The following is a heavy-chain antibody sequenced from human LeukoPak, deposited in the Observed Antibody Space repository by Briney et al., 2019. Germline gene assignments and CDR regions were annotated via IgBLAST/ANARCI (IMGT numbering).Heavy chain of an antibody. D-gene: IGHD2-2*02. Sequence: GGSLRLSCAASGFTFSTYWMSWVRQAPGKGLEWVSYISSSGSTIYYADSVKGRFTISRDNAKNSLYLQMNSLRAEDTAVYYCARDKYCSSTSCYILGLDVWGQGTTVTVSS. J-gene: IGHJ6*02. CDR3: ARDKYCSSTSCYILGLDV. CDR1: GFTFSTYW. V-gene: IGHV3-11*01. CDR2: ISSSGSTI.